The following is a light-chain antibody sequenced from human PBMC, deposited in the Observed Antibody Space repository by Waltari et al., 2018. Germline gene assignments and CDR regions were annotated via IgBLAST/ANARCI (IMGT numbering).Light chain of an antibody. CDR2: RSD. V-gene: IGLV1-44*01. CDR1: TSNLGSNL. CDR3: AAWDDSLNGHWV. J-gene: IGLJ3*02. Sequence: QSVLTQPPSVSGTPGQRVTISCSGSTSNLGSNLVNWYQQLPGKAPKLLIYRSDQRPSGVPDRFSGSKSGTSASLAISGLQSEDEADYYCAAWDDSLNGHWVFGGGTKVTVL.